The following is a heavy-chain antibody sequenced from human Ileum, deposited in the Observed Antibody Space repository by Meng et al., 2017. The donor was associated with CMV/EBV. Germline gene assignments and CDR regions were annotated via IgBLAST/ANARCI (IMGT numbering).Heavy chain of an antibody. V-gene: IGHV3-48*04. CDR2: ISSSSSTI. Sequence: GGSLRLSCAASGFTFSSYSMNWVRQAPGKGLEWVSYISSSSSTIYYADSVKGRFTISRDNAKNSLYLQMNSLRAEDTAVYYCARIGNLEWLFGWFDPWGQGTLVTAPQ. CDR1: GFTFSSYS. J-gene: IGHJ5*02. CDR3: ARIGNLEWLFGWFDP. D-gene: IGHD3-3*01.